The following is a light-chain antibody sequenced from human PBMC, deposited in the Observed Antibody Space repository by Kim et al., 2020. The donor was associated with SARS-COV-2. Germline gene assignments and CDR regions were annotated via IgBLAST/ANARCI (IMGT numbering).Light chain of an antibody. CDR2: EAS. V-gene: IGKV1-5*03. Sequence: DIQMTQSPSTLSVSVGDRVTITCRASQGIGTWLAWYQQKPGKAPRLLIYEASTLESGVPSRFSGSGSGTEFTLTISSLQTDDFANYYCQQYNRSPALTFGGGTKVDIK. CDR3: QQYNRSPALT. CDR1: QGIGTW. J-gene: IGKJ4*02.